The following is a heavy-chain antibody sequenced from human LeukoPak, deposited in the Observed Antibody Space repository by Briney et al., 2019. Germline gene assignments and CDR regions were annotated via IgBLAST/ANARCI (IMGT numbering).Heavy chain of an antibody. CDR1: GGSISSGGYY. V-gene: IGHV4-31*03. Sequence: SQTLSLTCTVSGGSISSGGYYWSWIRQHPGKGLEWIGYIYYSGSTYYNPSLKSRVTISVDTSKNQCSLKLSSVTAADTAVYYCARDRKNLNWFDPWGQGTLVTVSS. J-gene: IGHJ5*02. CDR2: IYYSGST. CDR3: ARDRKNLNWFDP.